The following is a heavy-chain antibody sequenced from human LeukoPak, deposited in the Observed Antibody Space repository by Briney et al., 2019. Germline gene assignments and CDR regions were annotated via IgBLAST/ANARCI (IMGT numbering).Heavy chain of an antibody. CDR1: GFTFSNYN. CDR3: ARIAVTYTFDY. Sequence: GGSLRLSCAASGFTFSNYNMNWVRQAPGKGLEWVSSISYSSSYIYYADSVKGRFTISRDNAKNSLYLQMNSLRAEDTAVYYSARIAVTYTFDYWGQGTLVTVSS. J-gene: IGHJ4*02. V-gene: IGHV3-21*01. CDR2: ISYSSSYI. D-gene: IGHD2-21*02.